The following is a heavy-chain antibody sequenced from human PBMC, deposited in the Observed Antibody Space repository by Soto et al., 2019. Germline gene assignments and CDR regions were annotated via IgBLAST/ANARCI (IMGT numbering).Heavy chain of an antibody. D-gene: IGHD3-10*01. Sequence: LRLSCSTSGFTFSTYAMNWVRQAPGKGLEWVSALSGSGGTTYYADSVRGRFTISRDNSKNTLFLQMSSLRAEDTALYYCAKQRAGYGSGSDTFYFDFWGQGTLVTVSS. CDR3: AKQRAGYGSGSDTFYFDF. CDR2: LSGSGGTT. CDR1: GFTFSTYA. J-gene: IGHJ4*02. V-gene: IGHV3-23*01.